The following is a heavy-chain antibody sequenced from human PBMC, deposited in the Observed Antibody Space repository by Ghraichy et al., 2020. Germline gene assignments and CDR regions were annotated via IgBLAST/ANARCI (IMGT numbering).Heavy chain of an antibody. CDR1: GGSISSSSYY. CDR3: ARVRLGYSGYDYLLGEPYYYYYGMDV. J-gene: IGHJ6*02. CDR2: IYYSGST. V-gene: IGHV4-39*01. D-gene: IGHD5-12*01. Sequence: SETLSLTCTVSGGSISSSSYYWGWIRQPPGKGLEWIGSIYYSGSTYYNPSLKSRVTISVDTSKNQFSLKLSSVTAADTAVYYCARVRLGYSGYDYLLGEPYYYYYGMDVWGQGTTVTVSS.